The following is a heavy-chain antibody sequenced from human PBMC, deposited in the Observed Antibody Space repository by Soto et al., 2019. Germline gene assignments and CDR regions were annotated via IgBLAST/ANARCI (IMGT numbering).Heavy chain of an antibody. Sequence: LRLSCAASGFTFSSYSMNWVRQAPGKGLEWVSSISSSSSYIYYADSVKGRFTISRDNAKNSLYLQMNSLRAEDTAVYYCARDLASFYYDLRFGMDVWGQGTTVTVSS. CDR1: GFTFSSYS. CDR2: ISSSSSYI. V-gene: IGHV3-21*01. CDR3: ARDLASFYYDLRFGMDV. D-gene: IGHD3-22*01. J-gene: IGHJ6*02.